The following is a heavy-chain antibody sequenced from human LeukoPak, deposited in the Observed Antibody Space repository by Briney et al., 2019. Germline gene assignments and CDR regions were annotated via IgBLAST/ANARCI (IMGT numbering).Heavy chain of an antibody. V-gene: IGHV3-23*01. J-gene: IGHJ6*03. CDR3: ARDTGDYMPYYYYYMDV. CDR1: GFTFSSYG. D-gene: IGHD4-17*01. CDR2: ISGSGGST. Sequence: GGSLRLSCAASGFTFSSYGMSWVRQAPGKGLEWVSAISGSGGSTYYADSVKGRFTISRDNSKNTLYLQMNSLRAEDTAVYYCARDTGDYMPYYYYYMDVWGKGTTVTISS.